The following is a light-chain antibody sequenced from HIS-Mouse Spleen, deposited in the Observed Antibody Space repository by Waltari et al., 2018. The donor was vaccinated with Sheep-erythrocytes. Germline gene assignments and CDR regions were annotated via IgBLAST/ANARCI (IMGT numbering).Light chain of an antibody. CDR1: KLGDKY. Sequence: SYELTQPPSVSVSPGQTASITCSGDKLGDKYACWYQQKPGQSPVLVIYQDSKRPSGTPERFSGANSGNTAPLTISGTQAMDEADYYCQAWDSSTVVFGGGTKLTVL. CDR3: QAWDSSTVV. CDR2: QDS. J-gene: IGLJ2*01. V-gene: IGLV3-1*01.